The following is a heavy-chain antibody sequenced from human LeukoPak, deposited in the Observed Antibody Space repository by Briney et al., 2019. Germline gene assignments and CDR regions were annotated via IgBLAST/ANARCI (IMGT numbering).Heavy chain of an antibody. D-gene: IGHD2-8*01. CDR2: IRQDGSEK. V-gene: IGHV3-7*03. Sequence: AGGSLRLSCAASGFTFSSYWMSWVRQAPGKGLEWVANIRQDGSEKYYVDSVKGRFTISRDNAKNSLYLQMNSLRAEDTAVYYCARESNGEYFDYWGQGTLVTVSS. CDR3: ARESNGEYFDY. CDR1: GFTFSSYW. J-gene: IGHJ4*02.